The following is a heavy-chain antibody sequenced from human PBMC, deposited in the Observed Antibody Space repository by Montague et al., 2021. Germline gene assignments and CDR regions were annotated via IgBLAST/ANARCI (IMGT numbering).Heavy chain of an antibody. CDR3: ARHVIGNYGMDV. CDR1: GASFNYGDYY. D-gene: IGHD3-16*02. V-gene: IGHV4-30-4*08. J-gene: IGHJ6*02. CDR2: IHYTGYT. Sequence: TLSLTCNVSGASFNYGDYYWTWIRQHPGKGLEWIGYIHYTGYTQYNPSLNSRVTISVDTSKNQFSLKLSSVTAADTAVYYCARHVIGNYGMDVWGQGTTVTVSS.